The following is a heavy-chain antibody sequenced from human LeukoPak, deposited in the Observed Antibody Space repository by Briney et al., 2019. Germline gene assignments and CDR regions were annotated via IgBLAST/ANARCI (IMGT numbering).Heavy chain of an antibody. V-gene: IGHV4-59*01. J-gene: IGHJ4*02. D-gene: IGHD5-18*01. CDR3: ARERGTRGYSYGFFDY. Sequence: PSETLSLTCTVSGGSISSYYWSWIRQPPGKGLEWIGYIYYSGSTNYNPSLKSRVTISVDTSKNQLSLKLSSVTAADTAVYYCARERGTRGYSYGFFDYWGQGTLVTVSS. CDR2: IYYSGST. CDR1: GGSISSYY.